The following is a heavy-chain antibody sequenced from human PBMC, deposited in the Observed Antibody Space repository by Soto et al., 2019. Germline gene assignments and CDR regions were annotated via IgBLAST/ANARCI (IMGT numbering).Heavy chain of an antibody. CDR1: GSSINSSSYF. D-gene: IGHD6-19*01. Sequence: SETLSRTCSVSGSSINSSSYFWGWGLHPPGKVLEWIGSIYYSVSTYYNPSLRIRVTISVDTSKNQFSLKLSSVTAADTAVFYCARHYSSGSRNWFDPWRQGTMVTVSS. CDR3: ARHYSSGSRNWFDP. V-gene: IGHV4-39*01. J-gene: IGHJ5*02. CDR2: IYYSVST.